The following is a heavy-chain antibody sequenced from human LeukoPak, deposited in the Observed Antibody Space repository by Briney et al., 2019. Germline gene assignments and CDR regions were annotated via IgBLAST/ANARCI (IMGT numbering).Heavy chain of an antibody. CDR3: ARAGHTAGDFDY. V-gene: IGHV6-1*01. Sequence: SQTLSLTCAISGDSVSSNTAAWNWVRQSPSRGLEWLGRTYYRSKWSNDYALSVKSRISINPDTSKNQFSLQLNSVTPEDTAIYYCARAGHTAGDFDYWGQGTLVTVSS. CDR1: GDSVSSNTAA. D-gene: IGHD5-18*01. J-gene: IGHJ4*02. CDR2: TYYRSKWSN.